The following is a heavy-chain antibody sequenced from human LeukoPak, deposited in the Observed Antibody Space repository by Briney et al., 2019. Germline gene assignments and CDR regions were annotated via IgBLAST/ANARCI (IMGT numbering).Heavy chain of an antibody. Sequence: GGSLRLSCAASGFTFSSYWMHWVRQAPGKGLVWVSRINSDGRSTSYADSVKGRFTISRDNAKNTLYLQMNSLRAEDTAVYYCARVAPYYYDSSGYYDYWGQGTLVTVSS. CDR1: GFTFSSYW. CDR2: INSDGRST. V-gene: IGHV3-74*01. D-gene: IGHD3-22*01. J-gene: IGHJ4*02. CDR3: ARVAPYYYDSSGYYDY.